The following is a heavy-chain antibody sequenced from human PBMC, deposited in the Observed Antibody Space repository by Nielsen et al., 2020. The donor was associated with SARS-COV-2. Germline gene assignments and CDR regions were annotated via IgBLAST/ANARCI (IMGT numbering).Heavy chain of an antibody. J-gene: IGHJ4*02. CDR1: GLIFSRSW. Sequence: GGSLRLSSAASGLIFSRSWRVWVRQAPGKGLEWVANINEDGSVVNYLDSVKGRFTISRDNAGKSLYLQMNSLRAEDTAVYYCARAAAYSRFDYWGQGTLVTVSS. CDR2: INEDGSVV. CDR3: ARAAAYSRFDY. V-gene: IGHV3-7*05. D-gene: IGHD4-11*01.